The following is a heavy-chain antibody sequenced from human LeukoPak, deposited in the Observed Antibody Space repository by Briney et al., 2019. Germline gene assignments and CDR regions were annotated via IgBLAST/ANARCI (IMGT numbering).Heavy chain of an antibody. CDR1: GFTLSSYV. CDR2: ISHDGSKK. CDR3: ARANGQLWTTPDY. D-gene: IGHD5-18*01. Sequence: PGRSLILSCAASGFTLSSYVMHWVRQPRGEGLEWVAVISHDGSKKYSAESVKGRFTISRDNSKNTLYLQMNSLRAEDTAVYYCARANGQLWTTPDYWGQGTLVTISS. V-gene: IGHV3-30*03. J-gene: IGHJ4*02.